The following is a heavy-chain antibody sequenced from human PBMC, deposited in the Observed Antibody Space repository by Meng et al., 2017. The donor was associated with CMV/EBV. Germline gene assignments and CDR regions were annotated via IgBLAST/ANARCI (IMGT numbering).Heavy chain of an antibody. V-gene: IGHV4-34*01. D-gene: IGHD3-10*01. J-gene: IGHJ5*02. CDR1: GGSFSGYY. CDR2: INHSGST. Sequence: SETLSLTCAVYGGSFSGYYWSWIRQPPGEGLEWIGEINHSGSTNYNPSLKSRVTISVDTSKNQFSLKRSAVTAADTAVYSCARGRHYYGSGSYSKAHNWFDPWGQGTLVTVSS. CDR3: ARGRHYYGSGSYSKAHNWFDP.